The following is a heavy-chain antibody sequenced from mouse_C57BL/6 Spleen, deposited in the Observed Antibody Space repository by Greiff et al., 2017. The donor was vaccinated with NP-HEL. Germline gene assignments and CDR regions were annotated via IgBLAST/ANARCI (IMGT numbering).Heavy chain of an antibody. D-gene: IGHD2-9*01. CDR2: IRLKSDNYAT. J-gene: IGHJ4*01. CDR1: GFTFSNYW. V-gene: IGHV6-3*01. Sequence: EVKVVESGGGLVQPGGSMKLSCVASGFTFSNYWMNWVRQSPEKGLEWVAQIRLKSDNYATHYAESVKGRFTISRDDSKSSIYLQMNNLSTEDTGIYYCTAAYYGYDYAMDYWGQGTSVTVSS. CDR3: TAAYYGYDYAMDY.